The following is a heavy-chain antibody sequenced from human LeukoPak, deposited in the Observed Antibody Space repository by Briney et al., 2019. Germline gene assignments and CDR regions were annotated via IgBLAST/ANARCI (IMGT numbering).Heavy chain of an antibody. Sequence: GGSLRLSCAASGFTFSDYYMSWIRQAPGKGLEWVSYISSSGSTIYYADSVKGRFTISRDNAKNSLYLQMNSLRAEDTAVYYCASLDVLLWFGEFPDYFDYWGRGTLVTVSS. CDR3: ASLDVLLWFGEFPDYFDY. CDR1: GFTFSDYY. V-gene: IGHV3-11*01. CDR2: ISSSGSTI. J-gene: IGHJ4*02. D-gene: IGHD3-10*01.